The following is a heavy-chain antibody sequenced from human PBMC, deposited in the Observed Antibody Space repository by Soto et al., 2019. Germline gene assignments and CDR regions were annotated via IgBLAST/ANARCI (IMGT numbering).Heavy chain of an antibody. CDR2: ISPNDDYI. J-gene: IGHJ3*02. V-gene: IGHV3-21*06. D-gene: IGHD3-16*02. CDR3: ARDGVNAYDI. CDR1: GFTFSTSF. Sequence: GGSLRLSCSASGFTFSTSFMSWVRQAPGKGLDWVSSISPNDDYIYYADSLRGRFTISRDNARNSLYLQMNGLRVEDTAVYYCARDGVNAYDIWGQGTMVTVSS.